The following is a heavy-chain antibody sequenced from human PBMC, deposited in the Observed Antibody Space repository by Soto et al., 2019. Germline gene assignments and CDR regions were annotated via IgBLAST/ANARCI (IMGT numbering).Heavy chain of an antibody. CDR3: ARHRPLIFTVLDAFDI. V-gene: IGHV4-39*01. Sequence: QLQLQESGPGLVKPSETLSLTCTVSGGSISSSSYYWGWIRQPPGKGLEWIGSIYYSGSTYYNPSLKSRVTISVDTSKNQFSLKLSSVTAADTAVYYCARHRPLIFTVLDAFDIWGQGTMVTVSS. CDR1: GGSISSSSYY. J-gene: IGHJ3*02. CDR2: IYYSGST. D-gene: IGHD2-15*01.